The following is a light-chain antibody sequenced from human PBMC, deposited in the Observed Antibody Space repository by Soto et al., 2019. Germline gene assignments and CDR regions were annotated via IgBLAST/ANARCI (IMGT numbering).Light chain of an antibody. V-gene: IGLV2-11*01. J-gene: IGLJ1*01. CDR1: SSDVGTYDF. CDR2: DVS. CDR3: CLYAVTFYV. Sequence: QSALTQPRSVSGSPGQSVTISCTGTSSDVGTYDFVSWYQQHPGKAPRLMIFDVSERPSGVPDRFSGSKSGNTGSLTISGLQAEDEADYYCCLYAVTFYVSGTGTKLTVL.